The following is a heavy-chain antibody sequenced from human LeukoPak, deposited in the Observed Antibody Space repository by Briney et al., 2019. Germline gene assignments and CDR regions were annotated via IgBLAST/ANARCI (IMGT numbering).Heavy chain of an antibody. CDR1: GFTVSSSY. CDR2: IYSGGGT. Sequence: GGSLRLSCAASGFTVSSSYMNWVRQAPGKGLEWVSLIYSGGGTYYADSVRGRFTISRGNSKNTLYLQMNSLRAEDTAVYYCARNYYDSSAYYYFDYWGQGTLVTVSS. D-gene: IGHD3-22*01. V-gene: IGHV3-66*01. J-gene: IGHJ4*02. CDR3: ARNYYDSSAYYYFDY.